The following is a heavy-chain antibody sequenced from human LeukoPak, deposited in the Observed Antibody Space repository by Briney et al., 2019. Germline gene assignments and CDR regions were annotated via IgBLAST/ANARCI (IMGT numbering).Heavy chain of an antibody. Sequence: GGSLRLSCAASGFTFSSYAMSWVRQAPGKGLEWVSAISGSGGSTYSADSVKGRFTISRDNSKNTLYLQMNSLRAEDTAVYYCAKDLWGGYDFDYWGQGTLVTVSS. J-gene: IGHJ4*02. CDR3: AKDLWGGYDFDY. V-gene: IGHV3-23*01. CDR1: GFTFSSYA. D-gene: IGHD3-16*01. CDR2: ISGSGGST.